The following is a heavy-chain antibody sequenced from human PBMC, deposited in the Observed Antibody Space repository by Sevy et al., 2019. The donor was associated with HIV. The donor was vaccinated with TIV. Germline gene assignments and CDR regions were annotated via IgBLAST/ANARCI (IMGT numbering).Heavy chain of an antibody. CDR3: ATIRGSGGYWPYYFDN. Sequence: GGSLRLSCAASGLTVSSTYMSWVRQAPGKGLEWVSVIYSGGGTNYADSVKGRFTISRDSSKSTMYLQMNSLRAEDTALYYCATIRGSGGYWPYYFDNWGQGTLVTVSS. V-gene: IGHV3-53*01. D-gene: IGHD3-10*01. CDR2: IYSGGGT. J-gene: IGHJ4*02. CDR1: GLTVSSTY.